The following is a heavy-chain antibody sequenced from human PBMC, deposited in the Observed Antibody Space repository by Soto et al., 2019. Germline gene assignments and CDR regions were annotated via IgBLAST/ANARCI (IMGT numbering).Heavy chain of an antibody. CDR1: GGSISSDDYY. CDR2: IFHSGST. Sequence: QVQLQESGPGLVMPSQTLSLTCTVSGGSISSDDYYWTWIRQSPGRGLEWMGYIFHSGSTYYNPSLNSRNTISVDTSRIQCSLKLSSVTAADTAVYYCARLDNSGYFSNKKPYFFDYWGQGTLVTVSS. CDR3: ARLDNSGYFSNKKPYFFDY. J-gene: IGHJ4*02. V-gene: IGHV4-31*03. D-gene: IGHD3-22*01.